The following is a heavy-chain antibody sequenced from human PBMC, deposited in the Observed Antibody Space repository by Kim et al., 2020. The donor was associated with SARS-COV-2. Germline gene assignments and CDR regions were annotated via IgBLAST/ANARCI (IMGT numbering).Heavy chain of an antibody. CDR2: IKSKTDGGTT. D-gene: IGHD3-3*01. V-gene: IGHV3-15*01. Sequence: GGSLRLSCAASGFTFSNAWMSWVRQAPGKGLEWVGRIKSKTDGGTTDYAAPVKGRFTISRDDSKNTLYLQMNSLKTEDTAVYYCTTKTSYYDFWSGYYYYYYYGMDVWGQGTTVTVSS. J-gene: IGHJ6*02. CDR3: TTKTSYYDFWSGYYYYYYYGMDV. CDR1: GFTFSNAW.